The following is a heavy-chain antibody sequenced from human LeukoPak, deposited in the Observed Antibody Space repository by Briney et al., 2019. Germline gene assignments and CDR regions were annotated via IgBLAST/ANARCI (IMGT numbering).Heavy chain of an antibody. V-gene: IGHV3-23*01. Sequence: GGSLRLSCAASRFTFSAYAMSWVRQAPGKGLEWVSSISGSGGSTYYADSVKGRFTISRDNSKNTLYLQMNNLGAEDTAVYYCARTPPPGSYYFYWFDPWGQGTLVTVSS. CDR2: ISGSGGST. D-gene: IGHD1-26*01. CDR3: ARTPPPGSYYFYWFDP. J-gene: IGHJ5*02. CDR1: RFTFSAYA.